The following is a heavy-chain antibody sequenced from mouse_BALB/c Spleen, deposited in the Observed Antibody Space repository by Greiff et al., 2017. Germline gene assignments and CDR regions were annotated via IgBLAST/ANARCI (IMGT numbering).Heavy chain of an antibody. Sequence: EVQLQQSGPELVKPGASVKIPCKASGYTFTDYNMDWVKQSHGKSLEWIGDINPNNGGTIYNQKFKGKATLTVDKSSSTAYMELRSLTSEDTAVYYCAREDGYYGSSYGTYWGQGTLVTVSA. CDR3: AREDGYYGSSYGTY. V-gene: IGHV1-18*01. J-gene: IGHJ3*01. CDR1: GYTFTDYN. CDR2: INPNNGGT. D-gene: IGHD1-1*01.